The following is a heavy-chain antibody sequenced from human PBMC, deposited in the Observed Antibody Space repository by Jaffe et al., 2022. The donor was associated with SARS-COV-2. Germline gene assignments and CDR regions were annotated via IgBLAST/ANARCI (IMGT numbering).Heavy chain of an antibody. CDR2: IYYSGST. CDR1: GGSISSSSYY. CDR3: ARHRSGAGGGKLYYFDY. J-gene: IGHJ4*02. D-gene: IGHD2-15*01. V-gene: IGHV4-39*01. Sequence: QLQLQESGPGLVKPSETLSLTCTVSGGSISSSSYYWGWIRQPPGKGLEWIGSIYYSGSTYYNPSLKSRVTISVDTSKNQFSLKLSSVTAADTAVYYCARHRSGAGGGKLYYFDYWGQGTLVTVSS.